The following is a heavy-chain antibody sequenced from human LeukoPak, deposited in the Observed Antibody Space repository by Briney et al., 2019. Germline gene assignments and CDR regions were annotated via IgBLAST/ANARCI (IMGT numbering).Heavy chain of an antibody. J-gene: IGHJ4*02. V-gene: IGHV3-23*01. D-gene: IGHD6-6*01. Sequence: GGSLRLSCAASGFTFSSYAMSWVRQAPGKGLEWVSCIGGSGGETYYTDSVKGRFSVSRDNSKSTLYLQVNSLRAEDTAVYYCAKGVAAARPHYFDYWGQGTLVTVSS. CDR1: GFTFSSYA. CDR2: IGGSGGET. CDR3: AKGVAAARPHYFDY.